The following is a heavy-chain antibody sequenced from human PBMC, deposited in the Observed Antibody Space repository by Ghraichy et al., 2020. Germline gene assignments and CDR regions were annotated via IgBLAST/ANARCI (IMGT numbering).Heavy chain of an antibody. CDR3: ARDLGLYGDYSYWAFDI. D-gene: IGHD4-17*01. V-gene: IGHV1-2*04. CDR2: INPNSGGT. CDR1: GYTFTGYY. Sequence: ASVNVSCKASGYTFTGYYMHWVRQAPGQGLEWMGWINPNSGGTNYAQKFQGWVTMTRDTSISTAYMELSRLRSDDTAVYYCARDLGLYGDYSYWAFDIWGQGTMVTVSS. J-gene: IGHJ3*02.